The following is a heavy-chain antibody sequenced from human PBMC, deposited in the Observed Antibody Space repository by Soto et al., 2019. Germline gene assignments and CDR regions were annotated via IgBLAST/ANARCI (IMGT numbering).Heavy chain of an antibody. CDR2: IYWDNDK. D-gene: IGHD2-21*02. V-gene: IGHV2-5*02. CDR3: VHSRCGGDCLQSYSSHYYHGMDV. J-gene: IGHJ6*02. Sequence: QITLKESGPTLVKPTQTLTLTCTFSGFSLNTGGLGVGWIRQPPGKALEWLALIYWDNDKRYSPSLMSRLTITKDTSKNQVVLTMTNMDPVDAATYYCVHSRCGGDCLQSYSSHYYHGMDVWGQGTAVTVSS. CDR1: GFSLNTGGLG.